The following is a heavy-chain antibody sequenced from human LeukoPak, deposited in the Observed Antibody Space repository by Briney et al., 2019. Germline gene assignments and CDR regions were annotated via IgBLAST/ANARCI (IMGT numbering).Heavy chain of an antibody. CDR3: ARDPDPGYCSSTSCYMGFDY. Sequence: GASVKVSCKASGYTFTSYGISWVRQAPGQGLEWMGWISAYNGNTNYAQKLQGRVTMTTDTSTSTAYMELRSLRSDDTAVYYCARDPDPGYCSSTSCYMGFDYWGQGTLVTVSS. CDR1: GYTFTSYG. J-gene: IGHJ4*02. D-gene: IGHD2-2*02. CDR2: ISAYNGNT. V-gene: IGHV1-18*01.